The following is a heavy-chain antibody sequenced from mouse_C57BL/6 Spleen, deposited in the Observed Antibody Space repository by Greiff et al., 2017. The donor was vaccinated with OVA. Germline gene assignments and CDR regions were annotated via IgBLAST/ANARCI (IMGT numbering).Heavy chain of an antibody. Sequence: QVQLQQPGAELVKPGASVKMSCKASGYTFTSYWITWVKQSPGQGLEWIGDIYPGSGSTNYNEKFKSKATLTVDTSSSTAYMQLSSLTSEDAAVYYCARGDYRAWFAYWGQGTLVTVSA. CDR2: IYPGSGST. CDR3: ARGDYRAWFAY. CDR1: GYTFTSYW. D-gene: IGHD2-4*01. V-gene: IGHV1-55*01. J-gene: IGHJ3*01.